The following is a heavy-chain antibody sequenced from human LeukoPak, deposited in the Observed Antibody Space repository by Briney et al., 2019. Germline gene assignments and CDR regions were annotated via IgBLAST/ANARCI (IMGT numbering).Heavy chain of an antibody. CDR3: ATFYGSGKGGAFDI. J-gene: IGHJ3*02. Sequence: GGSLRLSCAAFGFTFSSSAMTWVRQAPGKGLEWVSVIYSSGGTSYADSVKGRFTISRDNSKNTPSLQMNSLRAEDTAVYYCATFYGSGKGGAFDIWGQGTMVTVSS. CDR1: GFTFSSSA. CDR2: IYSSGGT. V-gene: IGHV3-23*05. D-gene: IGHD3-10*01.